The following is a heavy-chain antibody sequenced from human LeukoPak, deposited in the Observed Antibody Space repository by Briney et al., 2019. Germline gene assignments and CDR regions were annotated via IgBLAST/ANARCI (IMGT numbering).Heavy chain of an antibody. D-gene: IGHD3-10*02. CDR2: INSISGEI. V-gene: IGHV3-48*02. CDR1: GFTFSYYS. CDR3: ARDLHYYVAMDV. Sequence: GGSLRLSCVASGFTFSYYSMNWVRQAPGKGLEWVSYINSISGEIWYADSVKGRFTISRDDAKNSLYLQMNSLRDEDTAVYYCARDLHYYVAMDVWGQGTTVTVSS. J-gene: IGHJ6*02.